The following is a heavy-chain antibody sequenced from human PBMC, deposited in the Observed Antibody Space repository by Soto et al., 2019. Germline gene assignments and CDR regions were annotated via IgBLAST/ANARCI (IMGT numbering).Heavy chain of an antibody. CDR3: ASLYYYDSSGYAEYFQH. J-gene: IGHJ1*01. V-gene: IGHV4-30-4*02. CDR2: IFFSGNT. D-gene: IGHD3-22*01. Sequence: PSDTLSLTCPVSCGSILNGGHYCTWIRQHPGKGLEWIGRIFFSGNTHYNPALKSRLTFSLDTSKNQFSLKLSSVTAADTAVYYCASLYYYDSSGYAEYFQHWGQGTLVTVSS. CDR1: CGSILNGGHY.